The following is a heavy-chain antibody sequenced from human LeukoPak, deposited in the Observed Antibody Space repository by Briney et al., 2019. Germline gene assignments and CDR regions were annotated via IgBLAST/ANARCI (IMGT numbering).Heavy chain of an antibody. V-gene: IGHV4-59*01. J-gene: IGHJ4*02. CDR2: IYYSGST. CDR3: ARVVYSGSWGYFDY. CDR1: GGSMSTYY. Sequence: PSETLSLTCTVSGGSMSTYYWSWIRQSPGKGLEWIGYIYYSGSTSYNPSLKSRHTISIDTSKTRFYLKVSSVTAAYTAVYYCARVVYSGSWGYFDYWGQGILVTVSS. D-gene: IGHD3-10*01.